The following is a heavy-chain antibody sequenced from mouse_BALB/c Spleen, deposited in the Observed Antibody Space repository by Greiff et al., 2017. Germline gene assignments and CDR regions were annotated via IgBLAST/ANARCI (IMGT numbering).Heavy chain of an antibody. D-gene: IGHD1-2*01. CDR1: GFNIKDTY. CDR2: IDPANGNT. V-gene: IGHV14-3*02. Sequence: VQLKQSGAELVKPGASVKLSCTASGFNIKDTYMHWVKQRPEQGLEWIGRIDPANGNTKYDPKFQGKATITADTSSNTAYLQLSSLTSEDTAVYYCARNYGYGYYFDYWGQGTTLTVSS. CDR3: ARNYGYGYYFDY. J-gene: IGHJ2*01.